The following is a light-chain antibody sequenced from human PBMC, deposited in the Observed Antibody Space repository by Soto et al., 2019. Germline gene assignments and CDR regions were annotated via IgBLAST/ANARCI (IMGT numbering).Light chain of an antibody. CDR2: EVN. CDR1: SSNVGSYKL. Sequence: QSALTQPASVSGSPGQSITISCTGTSSNVGSYKLVSWYQQHPGKAPKLMIFEVNKRPSGVSNRFSGSKSGNTASLTISGLKVEDEADDYCCSSGGSPTYVFGTGTKFTVL. CDR3: CSSGGSPTYV. J-gene: IGLJ1*01. V-gene: IGLV2-23*02.